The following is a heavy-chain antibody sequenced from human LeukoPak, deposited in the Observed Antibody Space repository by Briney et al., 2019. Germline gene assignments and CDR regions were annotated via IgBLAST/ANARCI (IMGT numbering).Heavy chain of an antibody. CDR3: ARDQGYCSSISCDTYSYGLDV. CDR2: INPNSGDT. V-gene: IGHV1-2*02. CDR1: EYTFTGYY. Sequence: ASVKLSCTASEYTFTGYYVHWVRQPPGQGLEWMGWINPNSGDTNYTQGFQGRVTMTRDTSISTAYMELSRLTSDDTAVYYCARDQGYCSSISCDTYSYGLDVWGQGTTVTVSS. D-gene: IGHD2-2*02. J-gene: IGHJ6*02.